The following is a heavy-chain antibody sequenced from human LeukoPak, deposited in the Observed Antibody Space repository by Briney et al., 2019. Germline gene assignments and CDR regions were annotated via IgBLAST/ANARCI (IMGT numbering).Heavy chain of an antibody. V-gene: IGHV4-38-2*02. CDR3: ARDSSGYDYEFFDY. CDR2: IYHSGST. Sequence: SETLSLTCTVSGYSISSGYYWGWIRQPPGKGLEWIGSIYHSGSTYYNPSLKSRVTISVDTSKNQFSLKLSSVTAADTAVYYCARDSSGYDYEFFDYWGQGTLVTVSS. CDR1: GYSISSGYY. J-gene: IGHJ4*02. D-gene: IGHD5-12*01.